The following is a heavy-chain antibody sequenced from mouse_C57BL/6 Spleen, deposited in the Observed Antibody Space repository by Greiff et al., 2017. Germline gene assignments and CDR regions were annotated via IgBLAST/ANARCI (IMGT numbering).Heavy chain of an antibody. CDR2: IDPENGDT. V-gene: IGHV14-4*01. CDR3: TTPFYDYDMDYAMDY. CDR1: GFNIKDDY. Sequence: VQLQQSGAELVRPGASVKLSCTASGFNIKDDYMHWVKQRPEQGLEWIGWIDPENGDTEYASKFQGKATITADTSSHTAYLQLSSLTSEDTAVYYCTTPFYDYDMDYAMDYWGQGTSVTVSS. D-gene: IGHD2-4*01. J-gene: IGHJ4*01.